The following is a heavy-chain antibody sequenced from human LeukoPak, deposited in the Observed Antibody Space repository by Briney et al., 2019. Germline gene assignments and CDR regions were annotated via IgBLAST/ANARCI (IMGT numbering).Heavy chain of an antibody. CDR2: ISSSATTT. CDR1: GFTFSSYW. Sequence: GGSLRLSCAASGFTFSSYWMGWVRQAPGKGLEWVSYISSSATTTYYADSVKGRFTISRDNTKKSLYLQLTSLRAEDTAVYYCARANNWNYPYYFDYWGHGTLVTVSS. J-gene: IGHJ4*01. V-gene: IGHV3-48*04. D-gene: IGHD1-7*01. CDR3: ARANNWNYPYYFDY.